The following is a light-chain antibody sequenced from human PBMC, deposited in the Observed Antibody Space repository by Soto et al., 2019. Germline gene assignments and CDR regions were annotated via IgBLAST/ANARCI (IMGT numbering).Light chain of an antibody. Sequence: DIQMTQSPSSLSASVGDRVTITCQASQDISNYLNWYQPKPGKAPKLLIYDASNLETGVPSRFSGSGSGTDFTFTISSLQPEDIATYYCQQYDNHPYTLDQGTKVDIK. CDR1: QDISNY. CDR2: DAS. J-gene: IGKJ2*01. CDR3: QQYDNHPYT. V-gene: IGKV1-33*01.